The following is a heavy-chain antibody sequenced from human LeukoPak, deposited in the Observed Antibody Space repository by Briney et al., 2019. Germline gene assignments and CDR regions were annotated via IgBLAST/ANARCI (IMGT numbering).Heavy chain of an antibody. V-gene: IGHV1-69*06. CDR2: IIPIFGTA. CDR3: ACIAVAGPFDY. D-gene: IGHD6-19*01. Sequence: ASVKVSCKASGGTFSSYAISWVRQAPGQGLEWMGGIIPIFGTANYAQKFQGRVTITADKSTSTAYMELSSLRSEDTAVYYCACIAVAGPFDYWGQGTLVTVSS. J-gene: IGHJ4*02. CDR1: GGTFSSYA.